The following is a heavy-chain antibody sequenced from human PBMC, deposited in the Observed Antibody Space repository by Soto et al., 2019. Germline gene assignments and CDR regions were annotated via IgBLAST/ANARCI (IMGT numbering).Heavy chain of an antibody. V-gene: IGHV1-8*01. D-gene: IGHD6-6*01. CDR1: GYTFTSYD. J-gene: IGHJ6*03. CDR3: ARALAARRGAYYYYYMDV. Sequence: QVQLVQSGAEVKKPGASVKVSCKASGYTFTSYDINWVRQATGQGLEWMGWMNPNSGNTGYAQKFQGRVTMTRNTSISTAYMELSSLRSEDTAVYYCARALAARRGAYYYYYMDVWGKGTTVTVSS. CDR2: MNPNSGNT.